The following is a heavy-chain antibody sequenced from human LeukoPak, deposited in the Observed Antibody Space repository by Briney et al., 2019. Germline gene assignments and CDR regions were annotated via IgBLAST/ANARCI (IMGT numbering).Heavy chain of an antibody. CDR2: ISGSGGST. V-gene: IGHV3-23*01. CDR1: GFTFSSYA. J-gene: IGHJ4*02. Sequence: GGSLRLSCAASGFTFSSYAMSWVRQAPGKGLGWGSAISGSGGSTYYADSVKGRFTISRDNPKNTLYLQMNSLRAEDTAVYYCAKDHMGYCSGGSCYSPFDYWGQGTLVTVSS. D-gene: IGHD2-15*01. CDR3: AKDHMGYCSGGSCYSPFDY.